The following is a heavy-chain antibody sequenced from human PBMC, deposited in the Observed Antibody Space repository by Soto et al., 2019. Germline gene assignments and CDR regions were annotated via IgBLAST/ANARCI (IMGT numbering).Heavy chain of an antibody. CDR2: IYYSGST. Sequence: SETLSLTCTVSGGSISSGDYYWSWIRQPPGKGLEWIGYIYYSGSTYYNPSLKSRVTISLDTSESHFSLRLSSVTAADTAVYYCSREGYNYNGMDVWGQGTTVTVSS. CDR3: SREGYNYNGMDV. J-gene: IGHJ6*02. CDR1: GGSISSGDYY. V-gene: IGHV4-30-4*01.